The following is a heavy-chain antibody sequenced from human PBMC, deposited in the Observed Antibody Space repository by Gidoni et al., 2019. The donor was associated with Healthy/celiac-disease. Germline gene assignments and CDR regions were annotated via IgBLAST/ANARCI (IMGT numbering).Heavy chain of an antibody. Sequence: EVQLVESGGGVVQPGGSLRLSCAASGFTFSSYWLSWVRQAPGKGLVCVAKIKQDVSKKYYVASVKGRFTISRDNAKNSLYLQMNSLRAEDTAVYYCARDGPGWELLRSDAFDIWGQGTMVTVFS. CDR2: IKQDVSKK. V-gene: IGHV3-7*03. J-gene: IGHJ3*02. D-gene: IGHD1-26*01. CDR1: GFTFSSYW. CDR3: ARDGPGWELLRSDAFDI.